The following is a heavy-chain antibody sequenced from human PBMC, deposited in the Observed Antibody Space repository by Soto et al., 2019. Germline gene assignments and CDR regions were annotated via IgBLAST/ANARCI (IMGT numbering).Heavy chain of an antibody. J-gene: IGHJ4*02. CDR2: IYHSGST. CDR1: GYSISSGYY. Sequence: PSETLSLTCAVSGYSISSGYYWGWIRQPPGKGLEWIGSIYHSGSTYYNPSLKSRVTISVDTSKNQFSLKLSSVTAADTAVYYCARVARITIFAYLDYWGQGTLVTVSS. D-gene: IGHD3-3*01. V-gene: IGHV4-38-2*01. CDR3: ARVARITIFAYLDY.